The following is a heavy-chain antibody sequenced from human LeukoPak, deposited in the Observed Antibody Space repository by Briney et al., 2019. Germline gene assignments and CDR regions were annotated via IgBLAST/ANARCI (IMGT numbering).Heavy chain of an antibody. V-gene: IGHV3-48*03. J-gene: IGHJ4*02. D-gene: IGHD2-2*01. CDR1: GFTFSSFE. CDR2: ISSSGSTI. CDR3: ARGYDRGLDY. Sequence: GGSLRLSCAASGFTFSSFEMNWVRQAPGKGLEWVSYISSSGSTIYYADSVKGRLTISRDDAKNSLYLQMNGLRADDTAVYYCARGYDRGLDYWGQGTLVTVSS.